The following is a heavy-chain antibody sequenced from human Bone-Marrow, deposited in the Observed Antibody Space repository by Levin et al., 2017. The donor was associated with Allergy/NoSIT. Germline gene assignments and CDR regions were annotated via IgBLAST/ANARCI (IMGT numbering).Heavy chain of an antibody. V-gene: IGHV5-51*01. CDR3: ARPRGGSAPS. CDR2: ISPGDSEI. CDR1: GFAFTTHW. D-gene: IGHD3-16*01. Sequence: GESLKISCQGSGFAFTTHWIAWVRQMPGKGLEWIGIISPGDSEIRYSPSFEGQVAISADKSINTAYLEWRSLKASDSAMYYCARPRGGSAPSWGQGTLVTVSS. J-gene: IGHJ5*02.